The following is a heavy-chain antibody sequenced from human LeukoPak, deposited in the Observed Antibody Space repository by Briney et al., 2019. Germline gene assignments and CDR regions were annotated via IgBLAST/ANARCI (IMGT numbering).Heavy chain of an antibody. D-gene: IGHD5-24*01. J-gene: IGHJ4*02. CDR2: IYYSRST. CDR1: GVSISSGDYY. Sequence: SQTLSLTCTVSGVSISSGDYYWNWIRQPPGKGLEWIGYIYYSRSTSYSPSLKSLLTISVDTSKNQFSLKLSSVTAADTAVYYCARDGYNSGYFDYWGQGTLVTVSS. V-gene: IGHV4-30-4*01. CDR3: ARDGYNSGYFDY.